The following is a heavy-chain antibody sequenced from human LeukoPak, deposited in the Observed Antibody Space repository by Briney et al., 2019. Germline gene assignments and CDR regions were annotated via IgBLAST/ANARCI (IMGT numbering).Heavy chain of an antibody. CDR2: ISYDGSNK. D-gene: IGHD3-22*01. V-gene: IGHV3-30-3*01. CDR3: ARDGLVVVITAPFDY. CDR1: GFTFSSYA. J-gene: IGHJ4*02. Sequence: GSLRLSCAASGFTFSSYAMHWVRQAPGKGLEWVAVISYDGSNKYYADSVKGRFTISRDNSKNTLYLQMNSLRAEDTAVYYCARDGLVVVITAPFDYWGQGTLVTVSS.